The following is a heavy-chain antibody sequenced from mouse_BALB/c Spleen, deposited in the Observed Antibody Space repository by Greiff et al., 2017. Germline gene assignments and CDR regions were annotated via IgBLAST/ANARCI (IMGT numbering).Heavy chain of an antibody. Sequence: EVKLMESGPGLVKPSQSLSLTCTVTGYSITSDYAWNWIRQFPGNKLEWMGYISYSGSTSYNPSLKSRISITRDTSKNQFFLQLNSVTTEDTATYYCARRYDYNAMDYWGQGTSVTVSS. CDR1: GYSITSDYA. D-gene: IGHD2-14*01. V-gene: IGHV3-2*02. CDR2: ISYSGST. J-gene: IGHJ4*01. CDR3: ARRYDYNAMDY.